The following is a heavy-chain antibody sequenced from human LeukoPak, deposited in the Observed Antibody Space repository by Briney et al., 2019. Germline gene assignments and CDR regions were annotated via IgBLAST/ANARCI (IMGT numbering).Heavy chain of an antibody. J-gene: IGHJ4*02. CDR2: ISRSSSYI. Sequence: GGSLRLSCAASGFTFSSYSMNWVRQAPGKGLEWVSSISRSSSYIYYADSVKGRFTISRDNAKNSLYLQMNSLRAEDTAVYYCARVRGIAVAGTLGYWGQGTLVTVSS. CDR1: GFTFSSYS. CDR3: ARVRGIAVAGTLGY. V-gene: IGHV3-21*01. D-gene: IGHD6-19*01.